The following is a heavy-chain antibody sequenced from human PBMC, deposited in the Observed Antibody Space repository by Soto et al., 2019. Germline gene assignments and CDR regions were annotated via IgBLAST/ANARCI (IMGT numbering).Heavy chain of an antibody. D-gene: IGHD3-10*01. CDR1: GGSFGGYY. CDR2: INHSGST. Sequence: PSETLSLTCAVYGGSFGGYYGSWIRQPPGKGLEWIGEINHSGSTNYNPSLKSRVTISVDTSKNQFSLKLSSVTAADTAVYYCASRRLYYYGSGSYPQWGQGTLVTVSS. J-gene: IGHJ4*02. V-gene: IGHV4-34*01. CDR3: ASRRLYYYGSGSYPQ.